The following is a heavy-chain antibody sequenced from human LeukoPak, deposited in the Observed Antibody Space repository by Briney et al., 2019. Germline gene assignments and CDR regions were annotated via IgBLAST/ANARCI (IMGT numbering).Heavy chain of an antibody. D-gene: IGHD2-8*02. CDR3: AIALGYCTGTPCSVHYYGLDV. Sequence: GGALRLSCAASGFTFTSDSMNSVRHAPGKGLEWTSYIRISSSTIYYGESVRSPVAISRDSAKKSVYMQMDSLRDEGTPVYYTAIALGYCTGTPCSVHYYGLDVWGQGTTVTVSS. CDR2: IRISSSTI. V-gene: IGHV3-48*02. CDR1: GFTFTSDS. J-gene: IGHJ6*02.